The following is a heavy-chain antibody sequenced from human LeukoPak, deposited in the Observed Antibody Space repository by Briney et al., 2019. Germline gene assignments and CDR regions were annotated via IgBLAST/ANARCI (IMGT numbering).Heavy chain of an antibody. CDR3: AREVSGYIAVAGTFDY. Sequence: GASVKVSCKAFGYTFTSNYMHWVRQAPGQGPEWMGVISPSGGSTTYAQKFQGRVTLTRDMSTSTDYLELSSLRSEDTAVYYCAREVSGYIAVAGTFDYWGQGTLVTVSS. J-gene: IGHJ4*02. CDR1: GYTFTSNY. CDR2: ISPSGGST. D-gene: IGHD6-19*01. V-gene: IGHV1-46*01.